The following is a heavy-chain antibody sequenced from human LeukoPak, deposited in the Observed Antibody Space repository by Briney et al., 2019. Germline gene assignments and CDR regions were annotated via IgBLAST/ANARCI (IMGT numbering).Heavy chain of an antibody. D-gene: IGHD2-21*01. Sequence: ASVKVSCKASGYTFSRYVVHWVRQAPGQRPEWMGWINAGNGGTKYSQNFQGRVTITWDRSANTAYMELSSLTSEDTALCYCVRDDCGDTCYPGGYWGQGILVAVSS. CDR2: INAGNGGT. CDR3: VRDDCGDTCYPGGY. V-gene: IGHV1-3*01. J-gene: IGHJ4*02. CDR1: GYTFSRYV.